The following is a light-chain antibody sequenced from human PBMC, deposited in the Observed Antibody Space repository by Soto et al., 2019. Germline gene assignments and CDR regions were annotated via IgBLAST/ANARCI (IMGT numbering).Light chain of an antibody. J-gene: IGKJ4*01. CDR2: DTS. Sequence: EIVLTQSPATLSSSPGERATLSCRASQTVSSKLAWYRHKPGQAPRLLIYDTSNRATGIPARFSGSGSGTDFTLTISSLEPEDFAVYYCQQYGSSPLTFGGGTKVDNK. V-gene: IGKV3-11*01. CDR1: QTVSSK. CDR3: QQYGSSPLT.